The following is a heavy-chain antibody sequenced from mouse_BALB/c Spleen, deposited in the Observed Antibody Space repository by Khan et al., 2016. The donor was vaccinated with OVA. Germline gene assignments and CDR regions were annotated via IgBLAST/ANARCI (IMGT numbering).Heavy chain of an antibody. CDR2: IHYSGST. CDR1: GYSITSDYS. CDR3: APYGNFFAY. J-gene: IGHJ3*01. Sequence: VQLKESGLDLVKPSQSLSLTCTVTGYSITSDYSWHWIRQFPGNKLEWMGYIHYSGSTNYNPSLKSRISITRDTSKNQFFLQLNSVTTEDTATYYCAPYGNFFAYWGQGTLVTVSA. V-gene: IGHV3-1*02. D-gene: IGHD2-1*01.